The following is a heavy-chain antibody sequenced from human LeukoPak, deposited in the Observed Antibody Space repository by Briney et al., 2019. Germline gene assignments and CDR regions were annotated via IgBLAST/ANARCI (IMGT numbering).Heavy chain of an antibody. D-gene: IGHD2-15*01. CDR1: GFTFSTSS. CDR3: AREGGFCFGDTCRFFDF. CDR2: INSSRDYI. Sequence: GGSLRLSCAASGFTFSTSSLNWVRQAPGKGLEWVSSINSSRDYIYYADSVKGTFTISRYNAKNSLYLQMNSLGAEDTDVYDCAREGGFCFGDTCRFFDFWGQGTLVTVSS. J-gene: IGHJ4*02. V-gene: IGHV3-21*01.